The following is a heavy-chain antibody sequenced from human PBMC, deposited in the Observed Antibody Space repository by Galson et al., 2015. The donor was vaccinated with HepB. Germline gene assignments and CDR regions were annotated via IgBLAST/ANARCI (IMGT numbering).Heavy chain of an antibody. D-gene: IGHD6-19*01. V-gene: IGHV3-21*01. CDR3: ARELRAQIEQWLVSWFDP. J-gene: IGHJ5*02. Sequence: SLRLSCAASGFTFSSCSMNWVRQAPGKGLEWVSSISSSSSYIYYADSVKGRFTISRDNAKNSLYLQMNSLRAEDTAVYYCARELRAQIEQWLVSWFDPWGQGTLVTVSS. CDR1: GFTFSSCS. CDR2: ISSSSSYI.